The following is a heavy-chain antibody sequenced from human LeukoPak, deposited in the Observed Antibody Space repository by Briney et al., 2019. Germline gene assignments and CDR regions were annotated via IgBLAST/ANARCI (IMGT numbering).Heavy chain of an antibody. CDR1: GGSFNAYY. D-gene: IGHD3-16*02. CDR3: ARGLRFIQGPGYYYMDV. CDR2: INHSGNT. J-gene: IGHJ6*03. Sequence: SETLSLTCAVYGGSFNAYYWAWIRQTPGKGLEWIGEINHSGNTNYNPTLESRVTISADTSKNQFSLNLGSVTAADTAIYYCARGLRFIQGPGYYYMDVWGKGTTVTVSS. V-gene: IGHV4-34*01.